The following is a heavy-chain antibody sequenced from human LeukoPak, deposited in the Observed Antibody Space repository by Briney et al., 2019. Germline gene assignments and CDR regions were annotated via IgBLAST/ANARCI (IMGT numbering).Heavy chain of an antibody. Sequence: PGRSLRLSCAASGFTFSDSWMGWARQDPGEGREWVANMNQDGSAKDYVDSVKGRFTISRDNARNSLYLQMSSLRAEDTAVYYCATYTHWVAGDVWGQGTTVTVSS. D-gene: IGHD3-16*01. V-gene: IGHV3-7*01. J-gene: IGHJ6*02. CDR2: MNQDGSAK. CDR1: GFTFSDSW. CDR3: ATYTHWVAGDV.